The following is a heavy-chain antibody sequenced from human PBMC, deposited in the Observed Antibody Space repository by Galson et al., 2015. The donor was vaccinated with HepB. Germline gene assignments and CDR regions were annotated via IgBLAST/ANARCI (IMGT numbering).Heavy chain of an antibody. CDR3: VRDLTYFGTFVYYDALDI. CDR1: GFTFSSYW. CDR2: IKDDGSET. V-gene: IGHV3-7*01. Sequence: SLRLSCAASGFTFSSYWMTWVRQAPGKGLEWVANIKDDGSETNYVDSVKGRFTISRDNVATSLYLQMNTPRPEETAVYYCVRDLTYFGTFVYYDALDIWGHGTMVIVSS. J-gene: IGHJ3*02. D-gene: IGHD2/OR15-2a*01.